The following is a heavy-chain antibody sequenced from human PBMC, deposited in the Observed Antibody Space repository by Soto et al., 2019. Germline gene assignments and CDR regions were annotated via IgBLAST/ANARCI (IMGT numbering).Heavy chain of an antibody. Sequence: GESLKISCKGSGYSFTSYWINWVRQMPVKGLEWMGRIDPSDSYTNYSPSFQGQVTISADKSISTAYLQWSSLKASDTAMYYCAKQDYYYGMDVWGQGTTVTVSS. CDR2: IDPSDSYT. V-gene: IGHV5-10-1*04. CDR1: GYSFTSYW. J-gene: IGHJ6*02. CDR3: AKQDYYYGMDV.